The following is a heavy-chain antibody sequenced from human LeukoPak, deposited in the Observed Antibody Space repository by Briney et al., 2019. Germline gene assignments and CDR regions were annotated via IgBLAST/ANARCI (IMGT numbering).Heavy chain of an antibody. CDR1: GFPFSRYA. CDR3: AKRNTMVRGGPCFDY. D-gene: IGHD3-10*01. CDR2: IFGSGDTT. V-gene: IGHV3-23*01. J-gene: IGHJ4*02. Sequence: PGGSLTLSCAASGFPFSRYAMNCVRQAPGEGPEWVSIIFGSGDTTYYADSVKGRFTVSRDNSKNMFYLQMNNLRPEERAPYYCAKRNTMVRGGPCFDYWGQGLMVTVSS.